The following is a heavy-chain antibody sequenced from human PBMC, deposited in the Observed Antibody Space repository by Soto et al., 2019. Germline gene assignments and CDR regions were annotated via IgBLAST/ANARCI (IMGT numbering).Heavy chain of an antibody. J-gene: IGHJ4*02. D-gene: IGHD1-26*01. CDR2: ISAYNGNT. CDR3: ARDSRIVGATNPFDY. CDR1: GYTFTSYG. Sequence: QVQLVQSGAEVKKPGASVKVSCKASGYTFTSYGISWVRLAPGQGLEWMGWISAYNGNTNYAQKLQGRVTMTTDTSTSTAYMELRSLRSDDTAVYYCARDSRIVGATNPFDYWGQGTLVTVSS. V-gene: IGHV1-18*01.